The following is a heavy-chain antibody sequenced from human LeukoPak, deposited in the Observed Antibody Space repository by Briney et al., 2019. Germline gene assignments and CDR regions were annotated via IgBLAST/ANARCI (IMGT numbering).Heavy chain of an antibody. CDR3: ARGRKISTGSRCYYYGTDV. CDR2: INDSGST. CDR1: SGSFNYYY. D-gene: IGHD3-9*01. V-gene: IGHV4-34*01. Sequence: PSETLSLTCAVNSGSFNYYYWSWIRQPPGKGLEWIGEINDSGSTNYNPSLKGRVTISVDKSRKRFSLEFASVTAADTAVYYCARGRKISTGSRCYYYGTDVWGQGTTVTVPS. J-gene: IGHJ6*02.